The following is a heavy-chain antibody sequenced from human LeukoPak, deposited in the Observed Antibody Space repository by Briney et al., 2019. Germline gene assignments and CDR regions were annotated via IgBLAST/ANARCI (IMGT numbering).Heavy chain of an antibody. Sequence: GESLKISCKDSGYSFTTYWIGWARQMPGKGLEWMGIIYPGDSDTRYSPSFQGQVTISVDRSISTTYLQWSSLKASDTAMYYCARRGNYYGLDVWGQGTTVTVSS. D-gene: IGHD3-10*01. V-gene: IGHV5-51*01. CDR1: GYSFTTYW. CDR3: ARRGNYYGLDV. J-gene: IGHJ6*02. CDR2: IYPGDSDT.